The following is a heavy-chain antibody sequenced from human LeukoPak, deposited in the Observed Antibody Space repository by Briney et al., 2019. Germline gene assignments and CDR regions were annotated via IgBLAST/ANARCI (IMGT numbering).Heavy chain of an antibody. J-gene: IGHJ6*02. Sequence: GGSLRLSCAASGFTFSNYAMTWVRQAPGKGLEWVSSIVNNDADTFYADSVKGRFTISRDNSKSTMYLQMNSLRADDTAVYYCAKEVSRRIVVVPGFHYHGMDVWGQGTTVTVSS. CDR1: GFTFSNYA. CDR3: AKEVSRRIVVVPGFHYHGMDV. V-gene: IGHV3-23*01. D-gene: IGHD2-2*01. CDR2: IVNNDADT.